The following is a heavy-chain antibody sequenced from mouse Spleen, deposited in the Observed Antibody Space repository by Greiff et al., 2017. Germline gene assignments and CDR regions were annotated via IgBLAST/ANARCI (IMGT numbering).Heavy chain of an antibody. CDR2: ISYDGSN. V-gene: IGHV3-6*01. J-gene: IGHJ2*01. Sequence: EVQLVESGPGLVKPSQSLSLTCSVTGYSITSGYYWNWIRQFPGNKLEWMGYISYDGSNNYNPSLKNRISITRDTSKNQFFLKLNSVTTEDTATYYCAREGDGYYDYFDYWGQGTTLTVSS. CDR3: AREGDGYYDYFDY. D-gene: IGHD2-3*01. CDR1: GYSITSGYY.